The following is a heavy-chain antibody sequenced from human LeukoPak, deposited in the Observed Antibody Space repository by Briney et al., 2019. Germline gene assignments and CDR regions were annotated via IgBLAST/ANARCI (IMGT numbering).Heavy chain of an antibody. J-gene: IGHJ6*03. CDR2: IYSGGST. D-gene: IGHD2-2*01. CDR1: GFTVSSNY. Sequence: PGGSLRLSCAASGFTVSSNYMSWVRQAPGKGLEWVSVIYSGGSTYYADSVKGRFTISRDNSKNTLYLQMNSLRAEDTAVYYCARGYCSSTSCLRAGYYYYYYYMDVWGKGTTVTVSS. CDR3: ARGYCSSTSCLRAGYYYYYYYMDV. V-gene: IGHV3-53*01.